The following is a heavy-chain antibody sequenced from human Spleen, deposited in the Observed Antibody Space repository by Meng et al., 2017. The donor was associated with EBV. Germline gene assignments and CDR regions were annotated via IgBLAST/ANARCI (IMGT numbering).Heavy chain of an antibody. V-gene: IGHV4-34*01. Sequence: QVQLQQWGAGLLKPSETLSLTCAVYGGSFSGYYWTWIRQPPGKGLEWIGEINHSGSTNYNPSLKSRITISIDTSKNQFSLKLSSVTAADTAVYYCARAPQLDYYDSSGYYRYYFDYWGQGTLVTVSS. CDR3: ARAPQLDYYDSSGYYRYYFDY. J-gene: IGHJ4*02. CDR1: GGSFSGYY. CDR2: INHSGST. D-gene: IGHD3-22*01.